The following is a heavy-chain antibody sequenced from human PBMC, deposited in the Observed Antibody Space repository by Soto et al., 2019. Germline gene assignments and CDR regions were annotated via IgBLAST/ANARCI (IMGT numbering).Heavy chain of an antibody. V-gene: IGHV3-48*02. D-gene: IGHD6-6*01. CDR1: GFSFGDYS. J-gene: IGHJ1*01. Sequence: GGSLRLSCVDSGFSFGDYSMNWVRQPPGKGLEWVSYISSTSSIIFYADSVKGRFTISRDNAKNSLYLQMNSLRDEDSAVYYCARDFIYSSASRYWGQGALVTVSS. CDR2: ISSTSSII. CDR3: ARDFIYSSASRY.